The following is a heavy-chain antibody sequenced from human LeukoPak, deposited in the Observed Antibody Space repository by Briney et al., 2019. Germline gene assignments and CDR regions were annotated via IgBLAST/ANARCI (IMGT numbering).Heavy chain of an antibody. D-gene: IGHD6-13*01. CDR2: ISGSGGST. J-gene: IGHJ4*02. Sequence: GGSLRLSCAASGFTFSSYAMSWVRQAPGKGLEWVSAISGSGGSTYYADSVKGRFTISRDNSKNTLYLQMNSLRAEDTAVYYCARSIAAAGIENYFDYWGQGTLVTVSS. V-gene: IGHV3-23*01. CDR3: ARSIAAAGIENYFDY. CDR1: GFTFSSYA.